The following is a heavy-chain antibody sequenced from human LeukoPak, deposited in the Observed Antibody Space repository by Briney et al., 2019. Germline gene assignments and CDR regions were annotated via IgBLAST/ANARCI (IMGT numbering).Heavy chain of an antibody. V-gene: IGHV3-7*01. J-gene: IGHJ6*03. CDR3: ARETIFGVVIDYYYMDV. Sequence: GGSLRLSCAASGFTFSSYWMSWVRQAPGKGLEWVANIKQDGSEKYYVDSVKGRFTISRDNAKNSLYLQMNSLRAEDTAVYYCARETIFGVVIDYYYMDVWGKGTTVTVSS. CDR2: IKQDGSEK. CDR1: GFTFSSYW. D-gene: IGHD3-3*01.